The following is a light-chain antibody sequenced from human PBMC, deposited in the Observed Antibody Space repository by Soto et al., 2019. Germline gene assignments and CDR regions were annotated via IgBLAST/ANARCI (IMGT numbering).Light chain of an antibody. CDR2: SNN. CDR3: AAWDDTLNGLYV. J-gene: IGLJ1*01. Sequence: QSVLTQPPPASGTPGQRVTISCSGSSSNIGSNTVSRYQHLPGTAPKLLIYSNNQRPSGVPDRFSGSKSGTSASLAISGLQSEDEADYYCAAWDDTLNGLYVFGTGTKV. CDR1: SSNIGSNT. V-gene: IGLV1-44*01.